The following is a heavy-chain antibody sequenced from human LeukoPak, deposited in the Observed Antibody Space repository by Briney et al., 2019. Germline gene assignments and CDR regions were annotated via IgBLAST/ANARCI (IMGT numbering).Heavy chain of an antibody. V-gene: IGHV3-23*01. J-gene: IGHJ3*01. CDR3: AKDWRWELLKGAFNV. CDR2: ISGSGGST. D-gene: IGHD2-15*01. CDR1: GFTFSSYA. Sequence: GGSLRLSCAASGFTFSSYAMSWVRQAPGKGLEWVSAISGSGGSTYYADSVKGRFTISRDNSKNTLYLQMNSLRAEDTAVYYWAKDWRWELLKGAFNVWGQGTMVTVSA.